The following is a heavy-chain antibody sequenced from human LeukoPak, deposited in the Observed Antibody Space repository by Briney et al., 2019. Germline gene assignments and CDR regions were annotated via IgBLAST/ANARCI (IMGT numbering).Heavy chain of an antibody. V-gene: IGHV4-34*01. CDR1: GGSFSGDY. Sequence: SETLSLTCAVYGGSFSGDYWSWIRQPPGKGLEWIGEINHSGSTNYNPSLKSRVTISVDTSKNQFSLKLSSVTAADTAVYYCARGSYCGGDCYPRPFDYWGQGTLVTVSS. J-gene: IGHJ4*02. CDR3: ARGSYCGGDCYPRPFDY. D-gene: IGHD2-21*02. CDR2: INHSGST.